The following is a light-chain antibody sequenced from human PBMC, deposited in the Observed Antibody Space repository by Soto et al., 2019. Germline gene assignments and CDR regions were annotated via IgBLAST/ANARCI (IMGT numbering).Light chain of an antibody. CDR3: SSYTTTSTIL. CDR2: DVS. V-gene: IGLV2-14*01. Sequence: QSALTQPASVSGSPGQSITISCTGTSSDVGAHNSVSWYRQDPGKAPKLMIYDVSNRPSGVSDRFSGSKSGNTASLTISGLQAEDEAHYYCSSYTTTSTILFGGGTKVTVL. J-gene: IGLJ2*01. CDR1: SSDVGAHNS.